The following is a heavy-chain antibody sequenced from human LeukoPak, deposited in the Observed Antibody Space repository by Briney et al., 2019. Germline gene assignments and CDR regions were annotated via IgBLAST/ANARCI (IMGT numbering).Heavy chain of an antibody. Sequence: GGSLRLSCAASGFTFSSYAMHWVRQAPGKGLEWVAVISYDGSNKYYADSVKGRFTISRDNSKNTLYLQMNSLRAEDTAVYYCARDRGIWWLRRSRGQPIDYWGQGTLVTVSS. CDR3: ARDRGIWWLRRSRGQPIDY. CDR2: ISYDGSNK. D-gene: IGHD5-12*01. J-gene: IGHJ4*02. CDR1: GFTFSSYA. V-gene: IGHV3-30-3*01.